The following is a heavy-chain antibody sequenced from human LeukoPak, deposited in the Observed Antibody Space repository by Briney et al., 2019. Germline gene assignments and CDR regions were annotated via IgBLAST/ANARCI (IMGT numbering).Heavy chain of an antibody. CDR2: IYYSGST. CDR3: ARGGVFFDY. CDR1: GGSISSFY. Sequence: SETLSLTCTVSGGSISSFYWSWIRQPPGKGLEWIGYIYYSGSTNYNPSLKSRVTISVDTSKNQFSLKLSSVTAADTAVYYCARGGVFFDYWGQGALVTVSS. D-gene: IGHD3-10*01. J-gene: IGHJ4*02. V-gene: IGHV4-59*01.